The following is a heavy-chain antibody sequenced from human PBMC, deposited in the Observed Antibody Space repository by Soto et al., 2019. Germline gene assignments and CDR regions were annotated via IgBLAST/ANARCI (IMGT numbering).Heavy chain of an antibody. CDR3: ARFRESGVNPKDV. Sequence: VGSLRLSCAVSGFTFSSYWMSWVRQAPGKGLEWVANIKQDGSEKYYVDSVKGRFTISRDNAKNSLYLQMNSLRAEDTAVYYCARFRESGVNPKDVWGQGTTVTVSS. CDR2: IKQDGSEK. J-gene: IGHJ6*02. V-gene: IGHV3-7*03. CDR1: GFTFSSYW.